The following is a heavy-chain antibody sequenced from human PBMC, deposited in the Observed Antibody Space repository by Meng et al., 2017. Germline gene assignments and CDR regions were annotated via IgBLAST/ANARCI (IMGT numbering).Heavy chain of an antibody. J-gene: IGHJ4*02. D-gene: IGHD6-13*01. Sequence: QVQVVECGAEVKKPGASVKVSCKASGYTFPDYWLHWVRRAPGQGLEWMGRINPKSGDTHYAQRFQGRVTMTGDTSISTAYMELSGLRSDDTAMYYCARDEDISAAGKLFGDYWGQGTLVTASS. CDR3: ARDEDISAAGKLFGDY. V-gene: IGHV1-2*06. CDR2: INPKSGDT. CDR1: GYTFPDYW.